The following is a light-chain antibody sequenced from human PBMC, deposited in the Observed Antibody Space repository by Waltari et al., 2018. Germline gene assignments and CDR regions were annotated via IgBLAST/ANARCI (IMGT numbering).Light chain of an antibody. CDR2: DAS. J-gene: IGKJ1*01. Sequence: SCRASQSVSKYLARYQQKPGQAPRLLIYDASTSATGIPDRFSGSGWGTDFSLTISRLEPEDFAVYYCQKYGTLPATFGQGTKVQ. CDR3: QKYGTLPAT. CDR1: QSVSKY. V-gene: IGKV3D-20*01.